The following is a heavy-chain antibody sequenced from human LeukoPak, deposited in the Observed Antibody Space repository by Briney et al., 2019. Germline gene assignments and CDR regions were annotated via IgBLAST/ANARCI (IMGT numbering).Heavy chain of an antibody. V-gene: IGHV4-59*01. CDR1: GGSISNYY. J-gene: IGHJ4*02. CDR3: ARGPRDGYSDN. Sequence: SETLSLTCTVSGGSISNYYWSWIRQPPGKGLEWIAYMSYSGSTLYNPSLESRVTISSDTSKNHFSLRLTSVTAADTAVYFCARGPRDGYSDNWGQGTLVTVSS. D-gene: IGHD5-24*01. CDR2: MSYSGST.